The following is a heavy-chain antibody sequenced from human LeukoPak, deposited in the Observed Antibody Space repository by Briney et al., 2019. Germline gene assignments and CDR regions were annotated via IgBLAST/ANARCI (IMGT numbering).Heavy chain of an antibody. CDR1: GFTVSSNY. Sequence: PGGSLRLSCAASGFTVSSNYMSWVRQAPGKGLEWVSGISGSGGGTYYADSVKGRFTISRDNSKNTLYLQMNSLRAEDTAVYYCPHTTGSSDYWGQGTLVTVSS. CDR2: ISGSGGGT. D-gene: IGHD4-17*01. V-gene: IGHV3-23*01. CDR3: PHTTGSSDY. J-gene: IGHJ4*02.